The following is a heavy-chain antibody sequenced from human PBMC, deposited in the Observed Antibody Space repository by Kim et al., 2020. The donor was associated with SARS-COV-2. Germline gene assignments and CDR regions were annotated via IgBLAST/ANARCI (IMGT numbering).Heavy chain of an antibody. V-gene: IGHV4-31*03. D-gene: IGHD2-2*01. CDR1: GGSISSGGYY. CDR3: ARVGYAGSTYHQLDY. Sequence: SETLSLTCTVSGGSISSGGYYWSWIRQHPGKGLEWIGYIYYSGSTYYNPSLKSRVTISVDTSKNQFSLKLSSVTAADTAVYYCARVGYAGSTYHQLDYWGPPTLPTVSS. J-gene: IGHJ4*02. CDR2: IYYSGST.